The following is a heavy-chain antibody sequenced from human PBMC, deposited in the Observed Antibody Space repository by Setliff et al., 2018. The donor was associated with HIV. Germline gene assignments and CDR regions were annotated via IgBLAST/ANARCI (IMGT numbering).Heavy chain of an antibody. V-gene: IGHV3-7*01. J-gene: IGHJ6*02. CDR2: IKQDGSEK. Sequence: GSLRLSCEASGFSFSSYWMSWVRQAPGKGLEWVANIKQDGSEKHCMDSVKGRFTISRDNANNSLFLQMDSLRADDTAVYYCARDGEEYVNGWYWWADYYYYGMDVWGQGTTVTVSS. CDR3: ARDGEEYVNGWYWWADYYYYGMDV. CDR1: GFSFSSYW. D-gene: IGHD2-8*02.